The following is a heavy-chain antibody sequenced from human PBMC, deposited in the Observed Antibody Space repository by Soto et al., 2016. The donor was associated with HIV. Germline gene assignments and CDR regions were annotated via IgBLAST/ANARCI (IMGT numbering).Heavy chain of an antibody. Sequence: QVQLVQSGAEVKKPGASVKVSCKASGYAFTTYDINWVRQATGQGPEWMGWMNPNSGNTSYAEKFQGRVTITRNSSISTAYMELSSLRSDDTAVYYCARYQLLLFDYWGQGTLVTVSS. J-gene: IGHJ4*02. D-gene: IGHD2-2*01. CDR3: ARYQLLLFDY. CDR2: MNPNSGNT. CDR1: GYAFTTYD. V-gene: IGHV1-8*02.